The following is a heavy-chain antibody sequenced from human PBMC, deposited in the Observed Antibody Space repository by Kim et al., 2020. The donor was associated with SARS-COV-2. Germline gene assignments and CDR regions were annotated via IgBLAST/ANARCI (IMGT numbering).Heavy chain of an antibody. CDR2: INHSGST. V-gene: IGHV4-34*01. J-gene: IGHJ4*02. CDR3: ARGSSCSSTSCYIPFDY. D-gene: IGHD2-2*02. Sequence: SETLSLTCAVYGGSFSGYYWSWIRQPPGKGLEWIGEINHSGSTNYNPSLKSRVTISVDTSKNQFSLKLSSVTAADTAVYYCARGSSCSSTSCYIPFDYWGQGTLVTVSS. CDR1: GGSFSGYY.